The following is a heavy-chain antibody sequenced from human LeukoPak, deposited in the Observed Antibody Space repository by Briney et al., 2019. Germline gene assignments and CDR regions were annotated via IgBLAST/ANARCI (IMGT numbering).Heavy chain of an antibody. Sequence: GGSLRLSCAASGFTFSSYSMNWVRQAPGKGLEWVSSISSSSTYIYYADSVKGRFTISRDNAKNSLYLQMNSLRAEDTAVYYCASGHCSSTSCYGGHWGQGTLVTVSS. CDR1: GFTFSSYS. CDR3: ASGHCSSTSCYGGH. J-gene: IGHJ4*02. V-gene: IGHV3-21*01. D-gene: IGHD2-2*01. CDR2: ISSSSTYI.